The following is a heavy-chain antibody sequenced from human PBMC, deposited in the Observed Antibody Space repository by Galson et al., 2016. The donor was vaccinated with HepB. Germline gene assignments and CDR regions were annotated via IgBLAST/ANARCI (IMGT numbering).Heavy chain of an antibody. V-gene: IGHV4-34*01. J-gene: IGHJ2*01. D-gene: IGHD3-3*01. CDR2: INHIGST. CDR1: GGSFSDYY. Sequence: ETLSLTCDVYGGSFSDYYWSWIRQPPGKGLEWIGEINHIGSTNYNPSLKSRVTISIDTSKNQFSLNLSSVTAADTAVYYYARAPGISIFGVVIMGSWYFDLWGRGTRVTVSS. CDR3: ARAPGISIFGVVIMGSWYFDL.